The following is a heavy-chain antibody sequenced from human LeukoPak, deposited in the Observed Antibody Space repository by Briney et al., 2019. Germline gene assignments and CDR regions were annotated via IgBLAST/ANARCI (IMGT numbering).Heavy chain of an antibody. CDR3: ARVGVRGRGYFDY. CDR2: IIPIFGTA. CDR1: GGTFSSYA. D-gene: IGHD3-10*01. V-gene: IGHV1-69*13. J-gene: IGHJ4*02. Sequence: SVKVSCKASGGTFSSYAISWVRQAPGQGLEWMGGIIPIFGTANYAQKFQGRVMITADESTSTAYMELSSLRSEDTAVYYCARVGVRGRGYFDYWGQGTLVTVSS.